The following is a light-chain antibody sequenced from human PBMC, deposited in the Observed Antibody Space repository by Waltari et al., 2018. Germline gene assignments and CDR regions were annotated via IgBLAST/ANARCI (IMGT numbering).Light chain of an antibody. J-gene: IGLJ1*01. CDR3: TSYTTSSPYV. Sequence: QSALTQPASVSGSPGQSITISCTGTSSDVGGYNYVPWYQHHPGKAPKLMIYEVSNRPSGVSNRFSGSKSGNTASLTISGLQAEDEADYYCTSYTTSSPYVFGTGTKVTVL. CDR1: SSDVGGYNY. V-gene: IGLV2-14*01. CDR2: EVS.